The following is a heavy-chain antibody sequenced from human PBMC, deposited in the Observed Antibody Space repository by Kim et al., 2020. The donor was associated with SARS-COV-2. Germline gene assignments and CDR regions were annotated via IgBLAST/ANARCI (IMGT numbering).Heavy chain of an antibody. CDR1: GGSFSGYY. CDR3: ARDRITMVRGVKPYYFDY. Sequence: SETLSLTCSVYGGSFSGYYWSWIRQPPGKGLEWIGEINHSGSTNYNPALKSRVTISVDTSKNQFSLKLSSVTAADTAVYYCARDRITMVRGVKPYYFDYWGQGTLVTVSS. V-gene: IGHV4-34*01. D-gene: IGHD3-10*01. CDR2: INHSGST. J-gene: IGHJ4*02.